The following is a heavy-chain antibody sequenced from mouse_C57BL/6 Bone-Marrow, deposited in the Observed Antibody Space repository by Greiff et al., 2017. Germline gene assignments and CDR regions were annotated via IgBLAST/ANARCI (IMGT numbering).Heavy chain of an antibody. CDR1: GYTFTSYG. V-gene: IGHV1-81*01. CDR2: IYPRSGNT. CDR3: ARLRVYYYGSSFAWFAY. D-gene: IGHD1-1*01. J-gene: IGHJ3*01. Sequence: QVQLQQSGAELARPGASVKLSCKASGYTFTSYGISWVKQRTGQGLEWIGEIYPRSGNTYYNEKFNGKATLTADKSSSTAYMELRSLTSEDSAVYFCARLRVYYYGSSFAWFAYWGQGTLVTVSA.